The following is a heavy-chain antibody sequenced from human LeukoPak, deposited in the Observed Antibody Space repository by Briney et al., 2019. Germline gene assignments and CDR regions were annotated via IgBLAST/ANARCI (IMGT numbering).Heavy chain of an antibody. CDR3: ATTGGGYYALNFDY. V-gene: IGHV1-18*01. CDR1: GYTFTSYG. Sequence: ASVKVSCKASGYTFTSYGISWVRQAPGQGLEWMGWISAYNGNTNYAQKFQGRVTMTRDTSTSTVYMELSSLRSEDTAVYYCATTGGGYYALNFDYWGQGTLVTVSS. CDR2: ISAYNGNT. D-gene: IGHD3-3*01. J-gene: IGHJ4*02.